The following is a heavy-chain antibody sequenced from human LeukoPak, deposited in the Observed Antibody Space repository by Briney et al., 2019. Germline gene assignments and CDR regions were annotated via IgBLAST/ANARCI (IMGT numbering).Heavy chain of an antibody. Sequence: GGSLRLSCAASGFSFSDSYMSWIRQAPGKGLEWLSYITRSDSTIYYADSVKGRFAISRDNAKSSLYLQMNSLRVEDTAVYYCARQGSGSRTDSYYMDVWGKGTTVTVSS. CDR2: ITRSDSTI. CDR3: ARQGSGSRTDSYYMDV. J-gene: IGHJ6*03. CDR1: GFSFSDSY. D-gene: IGHD3-10*01. V-gene: IGHV3-11*01.